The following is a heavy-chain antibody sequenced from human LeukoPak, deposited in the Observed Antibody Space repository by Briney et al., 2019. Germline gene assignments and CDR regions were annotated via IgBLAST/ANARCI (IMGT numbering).Heavy chain of an antibody. J-gene: IGHJ4*02. V-gene: IGHV1-24*01. Sequence: ASVKVSCKVSGYTLTELSMHWVRQAPGKGLEWMEGFDPEGGETIYAQKFQGRVTMTEDTSTDTAYMELSSLRSEDTAVYYCATTLVATAYFDYWGQGTLVTVSS. D-gene: IGHD5-12*01. CDR3: ATTLVATAYFDY. CDR1: GYTLTELS. CDR2: FDPEGGET.